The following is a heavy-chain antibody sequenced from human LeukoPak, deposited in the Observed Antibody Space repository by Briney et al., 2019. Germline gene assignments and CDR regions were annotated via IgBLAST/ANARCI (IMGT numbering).Heavy chain of an antibody. CDR1: GLTFRKYW. D-gene: IGHD3-22*01. Sequence: GGSLTLSCAPCGLTFRKYWMHGARRAPGKGRVWVSRINSDGMNTSCADSVKGRFTISRDNAKNTLNLQMNSLRAEDTAVYYCARDLGQYYDTSDNWFDRWGQGTLVTVSS. CDR2: INSDGMNT. V-gene: IGHV3-74*01. CDR3: ARDLGQYYDTSDNWFDR. J-gene: IGHJ5*02.